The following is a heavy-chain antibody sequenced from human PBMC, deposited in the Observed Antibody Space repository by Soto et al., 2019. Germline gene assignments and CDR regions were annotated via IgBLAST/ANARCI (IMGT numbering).Heavy chain of an antibody. D-gene: IGHD3-10*01. J-gene: IGHJ4*02. Sequence: QVQLVQSGAEVKKPGSSVKVSCKASGGTFSSYAISWVRQAPGQGLEWMGRIIPIFGTANYAQKFQGRVTITADEATTTACSGLSGMRSEDTAIYYCARALSPIIMVRRASFAYWGQGTPVMVSS. CDR2: IIPIFGTA. CDR1: GGTFSSYA. V-gene: IGHV1-69*15. CDR3: ARALSPIIMVRRASFAY.